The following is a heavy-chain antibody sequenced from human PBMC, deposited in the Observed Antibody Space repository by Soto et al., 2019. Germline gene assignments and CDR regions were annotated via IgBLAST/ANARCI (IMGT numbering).Heavy chain of an antibody. CDR2: IKQDESEK. D-gene: IGHD3-16*01. J-gene: IGHJ4*02. V-gene: IGHV3-7*01. CDR3: VRDVAFDYVN. Sequence: EVQLVESGGGLVQPGGSLRISCTVSGFSFSSHWMSWVRQAPGKGLEWVASIKQDESEKYYVDSVKGRFTISRDNVDDSLFLQMNSLSADDTAVYFYVRDVAFDYVNWGQGTLVTVSS. CDR1: GFSFSSHW.